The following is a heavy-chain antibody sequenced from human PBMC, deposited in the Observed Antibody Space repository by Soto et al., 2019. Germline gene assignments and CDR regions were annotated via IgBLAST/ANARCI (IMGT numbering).Heavy chain of an antibody. CDR1: GYSFSSYW. Sequence: GESLKISCTASGYSFSSYWITWVRQAPGKGLELVGIIDPGDSDTRYSPSFQGQVTISADKSLSTAYLQWKSLRASDTAMYYCSTQIVEMLGTGFDVWGQGTMVTVSS. V-gene: IGHV5-51*01. J-gene: IGHJ3*01. CDR2: IDPGDSDT. D-gene: IGHD2-21*01. CDR3: STQIVEMLGTGFDV.